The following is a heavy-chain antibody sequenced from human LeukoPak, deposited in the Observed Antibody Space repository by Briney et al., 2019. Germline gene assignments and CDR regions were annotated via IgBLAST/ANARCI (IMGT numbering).Heavy chain of an antibody. D-gene: IGHD6-19*01. V-gene: IGHV5-51*01. J-gene: IGHJ4*02. CDR1: GYSFTNYW. CDR3: ARREGGWYLDY. Sequence: GESLKFSCKGSGYSFTNYWIGWVCQMPGKGLEWMGIIYPGDSDTRYSPSFQGHVTISADKSISTAYLQWSSLKASDTAMYYCARREGGWYLDYWGQGTLVTVSS. CDR2: IYPGDSDT.